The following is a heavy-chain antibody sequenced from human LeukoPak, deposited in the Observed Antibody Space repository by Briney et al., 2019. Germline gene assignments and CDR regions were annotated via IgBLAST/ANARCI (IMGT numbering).Heavy chain of an antibody. J-gene: IGHJ4*02. D-gene: IGHD6-19*01. CDR1: GGSISSSSYY. CDR2: IYYSGST. Sequence: SETLSLTCTVSGGSISSSSYYWGWIRQPPGKGLEWIGSIYYSGSTYHNPSLKSRVTISVDTSKNQFSLKLSSVTAADTAVYYCARLYSRRGIAVAGIVDYWGQGTLVTVSS. CDR3: ARLYSRRGIAVAGIVDY. V-gene: IGHV4-39*01.